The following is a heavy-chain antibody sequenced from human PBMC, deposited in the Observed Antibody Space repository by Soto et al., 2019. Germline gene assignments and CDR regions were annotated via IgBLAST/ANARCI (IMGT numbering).Heavy chain of an antibody. D-gene: IGHD3-10*01. CDR2: INHSGST. V-gene: IGHV4-34*01. CDR3: ARGQGLWFGELLSTFNWFDP. CDR1: GGSFSGYY. Sequence: SETLSLTCAVYGGSFSGYYWSWIRQPPGKGLEWIGEINHSGSTNYNPSLRSRVTISVDTSKNQFSLKLSSVTAADTAVYYCARGQGLWFGELLSTFNWFDPWGQGTLVTVSS. J-gene: IGHJ5*02.